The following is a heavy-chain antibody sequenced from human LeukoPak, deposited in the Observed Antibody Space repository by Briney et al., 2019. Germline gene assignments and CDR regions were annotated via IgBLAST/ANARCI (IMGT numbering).Heavy chain of an antibody. V-gene: IGHV1-46*01. CDR3: ARDTPRYGSSYYYYYGMDV. CDR2: INPSGGST. D-gene: IGHD4-17*01. Sequence: GASVKVSCKASGYTFTSYYMHWVRHAPGQGLEWMGLINPSGGSTSYAQKFQGRVTMTRDTSTSTVYMELSSLRSEDTAVYYCARDTPRYGSSYYYYYGMDVWGQGTTVTVSS. J-gene: IGHJ6*02. CDR1: GYTFTSYY.